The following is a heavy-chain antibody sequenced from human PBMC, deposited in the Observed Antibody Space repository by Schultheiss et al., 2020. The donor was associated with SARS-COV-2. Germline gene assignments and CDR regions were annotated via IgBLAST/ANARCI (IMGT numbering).Heavy chain of an antibody. V-gene: IGHV1-69*06. D-gene: IGHD6-6*01. CDR1: GGTFSAYT. Sequence: KISCKAFGGTFSAYTFSWLRQAPGQGLEWMGGITPVIGTVKYAQKFQGRLTITADKLTNTAYMELSSLISDDTAVYYCAREPPAFSRSLGWFDPWGQGTLVTVSS. CDR3: AREPPAFSRSLGWFDP. CDR2: ITPVIGTV. J-gene: IGHJ5*02.